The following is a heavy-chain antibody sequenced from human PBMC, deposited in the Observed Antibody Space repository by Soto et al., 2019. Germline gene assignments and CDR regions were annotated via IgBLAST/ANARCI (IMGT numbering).Heavy chain of an antibody. CDR3: ASGLYSSSWPFDY. J-gene: IGHJ4*02. V-gene: IGHV3-53*02. CDR2: IYSGGST. CDR1: GFTVSSNY. Sequence: EVQLVETGGGLIQPGGSLRLSCAASGFTVSSNYMSWVRQAPGKGLEWVSVIYSGGSTYYADSVKGRFTISRDNSKNTLYLQMNSLRAEDTAVYYCASGLYSSSWPFDYWGQGTLVTVSS. D-gene: IGHD6-13*01.